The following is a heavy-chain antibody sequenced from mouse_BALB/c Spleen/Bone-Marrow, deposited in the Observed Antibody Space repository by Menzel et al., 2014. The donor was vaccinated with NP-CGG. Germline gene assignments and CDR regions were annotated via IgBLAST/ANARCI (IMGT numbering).Heavy chain of an antibody. CDR3: ALYYYGSLDY. J-gene: IGHJ2*01. D-gene: IGHD1-1*01. CDR1: GYTFTSYW. CDR2: INPSNGRT. Sequence: VQLQQSGAELVKPGASVKLSCKASGYTFTSYWMHWVKQRPGQGLEWIGEINPSNGRTNYNEKFKSKATLTVDKSSSTAYTQLSSLTSEDSAVYYCALYYYGSLDYWGQGTTLTVSS. V-gene: IGHV1S81*02.